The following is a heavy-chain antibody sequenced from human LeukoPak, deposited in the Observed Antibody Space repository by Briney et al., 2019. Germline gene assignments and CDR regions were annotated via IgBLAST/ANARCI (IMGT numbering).Heavy chain of an antibody. V-gene: IGHV5-51*01. CDR1: GYTFTNSW. CDR2: IYPGDSDT. CDR3: ARQVDTAMETRWFDP. D-gene: IGHD5-18*01. J-gene: IGHJ5*02. Sequence: GESLKISCKGSGYTFTNSWIGWVRQLPGKGLEWMGIIYPGDSDTRYSPSFQGHVTISADKSISTAYLQWSSLKASDTAMYYCARQVDTAMETRWFDPWGQGTLVTVSS.